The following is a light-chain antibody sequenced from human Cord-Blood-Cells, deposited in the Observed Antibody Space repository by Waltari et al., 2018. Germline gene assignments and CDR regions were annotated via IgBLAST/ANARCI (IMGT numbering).Light chain of an antibody. Sequence: QSALTQPASVSGSPGQSITISCTVTSSDVGSYNLVPWYQQHPGKAPKLMIYEGSKRPSGVSNRFSGSKSGNTASLTISGLRAEDEADYYCCSYAGSSTFYVFGTGTKVTVL. CDR1: SSDVGSYNL. CDR3: CSYAGSSTFYV. CDR2: EGS. V-gene: IGLV2-23*03. J-gene: IGLJ1*01.